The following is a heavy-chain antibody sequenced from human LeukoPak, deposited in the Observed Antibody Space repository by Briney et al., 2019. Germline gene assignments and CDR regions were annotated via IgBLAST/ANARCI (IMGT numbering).Heavy chain of an antibody. CDR2: IYTSGST. CDR1: GGSISSYY. CDR3: ARSSRGYSARGYYYYYMDV. Sequence: SETLSLTCTVSGGSISSYYWNWIRQPPGKGLEWIGYIYTSGSTNYNPSLKSRVTISVDTSKNQFSLKLSSVTAADTAVYYCARSSRGYSARGYYYYYMDVWGKGTTVTVSS. V-gene: IGHV4-4*09. J-gene: IGHJ6*03. D-gene: IGHD1-26*01.